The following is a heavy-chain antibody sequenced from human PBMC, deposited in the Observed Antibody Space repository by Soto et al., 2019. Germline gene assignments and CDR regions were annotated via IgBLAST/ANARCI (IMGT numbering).Heavy chain of an antibody. CDR3: ARDKDRQQLGGNYYYGIDV. CDR1: GGTFGNSA. D-gene: IGHD3-3*02. J-gene: IGHJ6*02. CDR2: IIPIFPTP. Sequence: QVQLVQSGAEVKKPGSSVTVSCKASGGTFGNSAISPPPPPPPPPPEWMGGIIPIFPTPDYAQKFQGRVTITADESTSTAYMELTSLRSEDTAVYYCARDKDRQQLGGNYYYGIDVWGQGTTVTVSS. V-gene: IGHV1-69*12.